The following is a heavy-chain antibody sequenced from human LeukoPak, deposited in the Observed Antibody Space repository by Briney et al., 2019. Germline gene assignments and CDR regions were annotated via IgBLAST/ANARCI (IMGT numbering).Heavy chain of an antibody. CDR3: ARRAGDYSHPYDY. Sequence: GGSLRLSCAVSGFTVSGNYMSWVRQAPGKGLEWVSFIYTTGRTHDSDSVKGRFTISRDSSKNTLYLQMNSLRAEDTAVYSCARRAGDYSHPYDYWGQGTLVTVSS. V-gene: IGHV3-53*01. CDR1: GFTVSGNY. CDR2: IYTTGRT. D-gene: IGHD3-22*01. J-gene: IGHJ4*02.